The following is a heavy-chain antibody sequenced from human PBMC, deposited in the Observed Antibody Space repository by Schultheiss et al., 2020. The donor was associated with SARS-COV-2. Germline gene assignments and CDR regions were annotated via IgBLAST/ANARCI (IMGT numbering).Heavy chain of an antibody. CDR1: GYSISSGYY. V-gene: IGHV4-38-2*01. J-gene: IGHJ3*02. D-gene: IGHD6-19*01. CDR2: IYHSGST. CDR3: ARSIAVAEADI. Sequence: SETLSLTCAVSGYSISSGYYWGWIRQPPGKGLEWIGSIYHSGSTNYNPSLKSRVTISVDTSKNQFSLKLSSVTAADTAVYYCARSIAVAEADIWGQGTMVTVSS.